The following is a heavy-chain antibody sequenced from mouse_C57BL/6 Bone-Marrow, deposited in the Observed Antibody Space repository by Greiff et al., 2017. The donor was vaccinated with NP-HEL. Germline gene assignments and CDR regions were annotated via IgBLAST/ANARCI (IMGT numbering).Heavy chain of an antibody. CDR1: GYSITSGYD. Sequence: VQLKESGPGMVKPSQSLSLTCTVTGYSITSGYDWHWIRHFPGNKLEWMGYISYSGSTNYNPSLKSRISITHDTSKNHFFLKLNSVTTEDTATYYCARDGYYDAMDYWGQGTSVTVSS. CDR2: ISYSGST. J-gene: IGHJ4*01. D-gene: IGHD2-2*01. V-gene: IGHV3-1*01. CDR3: ARDGYYDAMDY.